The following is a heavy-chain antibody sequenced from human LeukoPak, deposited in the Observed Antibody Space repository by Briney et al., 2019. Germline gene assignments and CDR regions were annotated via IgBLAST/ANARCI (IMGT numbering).Heavy chain of an antibody. V-gene: IGHV1-18*01. Sequence: ASVKVSCKASGYIFTTYGISWVRQAPGQGLEWMGGISAKNGDTNYAQKFQGRVSMTTDTATNTAYMELKSLRADDTAMYYCARYYYESSGCYNPAAYWGLGTLVTVSS. CDR3: ARYYYESSGCYNPAAY. J-gene: IGHJ4*02. D-gene: IGHD3-22*01. CDR1: GYIFTTYG. CDR2: ISAKNGDT.